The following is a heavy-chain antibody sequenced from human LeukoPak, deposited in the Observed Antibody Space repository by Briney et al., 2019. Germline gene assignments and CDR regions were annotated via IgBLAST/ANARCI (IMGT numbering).Heavy chain of an antibody. J-gene: IGHJ5*02. D-gene: IGHD2-15*01. CDR1: GGSFSGYY. V-gene: IGHV4-34*01. Sequence: PSETLSLTCAVYGGSFSGYYWSWIRQPPGKGLEWIGEINHSGSTNYNPSLKSRVTISVDTSKNQFSLKLSSVTAADTAVYYCARRRGVGAANHWGQGTLVTVSS. CDR2: INHSGST. CDR3: ARRRGVGAANH.